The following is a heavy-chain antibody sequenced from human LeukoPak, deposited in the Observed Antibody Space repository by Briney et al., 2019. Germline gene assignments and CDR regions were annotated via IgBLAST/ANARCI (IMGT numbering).Heavy chain of an antibody. CDR3: ARGGDKRLARNWFDP. CDR2: IYYSGST. Sequence: PSETLSLTCTVSGGSISSGSYYWGWIRQPPGKGLEWIGTIYYSGSTYYNPSLTSRVTISVDTSKNQFSLKLSSVTAADTAVYYCARGGDKRLARNWFDPWGQGTVVTVSS. CDR1: GGSISSGSYY. V-gene: IGHV4-39*01. D-gene: IGHD3-16*01. J-gene: IGHJ5*02.